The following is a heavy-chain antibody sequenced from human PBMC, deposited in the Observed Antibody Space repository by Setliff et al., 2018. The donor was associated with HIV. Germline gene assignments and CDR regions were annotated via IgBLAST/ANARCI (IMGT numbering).Heavy chain of an antibody. J-gene: IGHJ4*02. CDR2: INSDGSST. CDR1: GFTFSSYW. V-gene: IGHV3-74*03. D-gene: IGHD6-13*01. Sequence: PGGSLRLSCAASGFTFSSYWMHWVRQVPGKGLVWVSRINSDGSSTTYADFVKGRFMFSRDTTKTSFYLQMNSLRAEDTAVYYCARPIAAAGLFDSWGQGTLVTVSS. CDR3: ARPIAAAGLFDS.